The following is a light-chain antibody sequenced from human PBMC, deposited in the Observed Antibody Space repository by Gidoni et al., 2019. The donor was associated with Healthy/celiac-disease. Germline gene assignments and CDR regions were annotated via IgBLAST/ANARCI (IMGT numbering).Light chain of an antibody. CDR3: QQRSNWLT. J-gene: IGKJ4*01. CDR2: DAS. V-gene: IGKV3-11*01. CDR1: QSVSSY. Sequence: ELVLTQSPATLSLSPGERATLSCRASQSVSSYLAWYQQKPGQAPRLLIYDASNRATGIPARFSGSGYGTDFTLTISSLEPEDFAVYYCQQRSNWLTFGGGTKVEIK.